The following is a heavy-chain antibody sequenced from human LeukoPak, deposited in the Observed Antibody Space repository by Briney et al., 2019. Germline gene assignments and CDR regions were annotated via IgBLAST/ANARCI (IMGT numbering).Heavy chain of an antibody. CDR2: INAGNGNT. J-gene: IGHJ4*02. Sequence: ASVKVSCKASGYTFTSYAMHWVRQAPGQRLEWMGWINAGNGNTKYSQEFQGRVTITRDTSASTAYMELSSLRSEDMAVYYCARAPSGSRAGDFDYWGQGTLVTVSS. D-gene: IGHD5-24*01. V-gene: IGHV1-3*03. CDR1: GYTFTSYA. CDR3: ARAPSGSRAGDFDY.